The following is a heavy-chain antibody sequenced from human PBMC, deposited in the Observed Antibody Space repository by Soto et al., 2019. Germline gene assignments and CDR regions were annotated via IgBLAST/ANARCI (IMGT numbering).Heavy chain of an antibody. CDR1: GGTFSRHA. CDR2: IIPIFGTP. CDR3: ARVSHYYDSSGYTD. J-gene: IGHJ4*02. D-gene: IGHD3-22*01. Sequence: QVQLVQSGAEVRKPGSSVKVSCKASGGTFSRHAISWVRQAPGQGLEWMGGIIPIFGTPNHAQKFQGRLTITADESTSTAYMELSSLRSEDTAVYYCARVSHYYDSSGYTDWGQGTLVTVSS. V-gene: IGHV1-69*01.